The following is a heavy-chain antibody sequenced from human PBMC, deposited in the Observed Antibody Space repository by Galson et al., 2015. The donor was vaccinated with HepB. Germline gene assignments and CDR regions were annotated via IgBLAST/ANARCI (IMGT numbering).Heavy chain of an antibody. J-gene: IGHJ4*02. D-gene: IGHD2-2*02. V-gene: IGHV3-48*01. CDR2: ISSSSSTI. CDR3: AKGYCSSTSCYTPVDY. Sequence: SLRLSCAASGFTFSSYSMNWVRQAPGKGLEWVSYISSSSSTIYYADSVKGRFTISRDNSKNTLYLQMNSLRAEDTAVYYCAKGYCSSTSCYTPVDYWGQGTLVTVSS. CDR1: GFTFSSYS.